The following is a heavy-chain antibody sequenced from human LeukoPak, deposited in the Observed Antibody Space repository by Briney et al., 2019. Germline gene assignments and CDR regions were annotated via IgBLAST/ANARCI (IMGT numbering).Heavy chain of an antibody. Sequence: GASVRVSCKASGYTFTSYGISWVRQAPGQRREWMGWISAYNGNTNYAQKLQGRVTMTTDTSTSTAYMELRSLRSDDTAVYYCARVFGLAIWRYATDLNWFDPWGQGTLVTVSS. CDR2: ISAYNGNT. V-gene: IGHV1-18*01. CDR3: ARVFGLAIWRYATDLNWFDP. CDR1: GYTFTSYG. D-gene: IGHD3-16*01. J-gene: IGHJ5*02.